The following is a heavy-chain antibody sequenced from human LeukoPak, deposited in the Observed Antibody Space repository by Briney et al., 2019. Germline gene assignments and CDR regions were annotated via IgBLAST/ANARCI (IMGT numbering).Heavy chain of an antibody. CDR1: GGTFSSYA. CDR2: IIPIFGTA. CDR3: ARVYYYDSSGSNDAFDI. J-gene: IGHJ3*02. Sequence: SVKVSCKASGGTFSSYAISWVRQAPGQGLEWMGGIIPIFGTANYAQKFQGRVTITADESTSTAYMELSSLRSEDTAVNYCARVYYYDSSGSNDAFDIWGQGTMVTVSS. D-gene: IGHD3-22*01. V-gene: IGHV1-69*01.